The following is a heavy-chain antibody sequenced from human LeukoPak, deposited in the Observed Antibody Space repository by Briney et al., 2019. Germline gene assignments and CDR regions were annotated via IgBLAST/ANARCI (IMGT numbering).Heavy chain of an antibody. CDR2: ISHDGGNT. J-gene: IGHJ4*02. Sequence: GGSLRLSCSASGSTFSNYAIHWVRQAPGKGLEYVSTISHDGGNTNYADSVKGRFTISRDNSKNTLYLQMSSLRAEDTAVYYCVKAAGSWYGYFDYWGQGTLVAVSS. V-gene: IGHV3-64D*06. CDR1: GSTFSNYA. CDR3: VKAAGSWYGYFDY. D-gene: IGHD6-13*01.